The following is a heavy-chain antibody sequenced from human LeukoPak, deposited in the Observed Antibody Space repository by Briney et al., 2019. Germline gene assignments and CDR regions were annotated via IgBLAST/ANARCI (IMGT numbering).Heavy chain of an antibody. CDR2: IWYDGSNK. V-gene: IGHV3-33*01. CDR3: AREGIAVQAFGY. J-gene: IGHJ4*02. D-gene: IGHD6-19*01. Sequence: GGSLRLSCAASGFTFSSYGMHWVRQAPGKGLEWVAVIWYDGSNKYYADSVKGRFTISRDNSKNTLYLQMNSLRAEDTAVYYCAREGIAVQAFGYWGQGTLVTVSS. CDR1: GFTFSSYG.